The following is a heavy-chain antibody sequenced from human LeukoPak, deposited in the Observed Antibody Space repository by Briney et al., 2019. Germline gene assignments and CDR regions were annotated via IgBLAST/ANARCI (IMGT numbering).Heavy chain of an antibody. D-gene: IGHD1-26*01. CDR3: AREGSVGALRRVFDY. CDR1: GGTFSSYA. J-gene: IGHJ4*02. V-gene: IGHV1-69*13. CDR2: IIPIFGTA. Sequence: ASVKVSCKAFGGTFSSYAISWVRQAPGQGLEWMGGIIPIFGTANYAQKFQGRVTITADESTSTAYMELSSLRSEDTAVYYCAREGSVGALRRVFDYWGQGTLVTVSS.